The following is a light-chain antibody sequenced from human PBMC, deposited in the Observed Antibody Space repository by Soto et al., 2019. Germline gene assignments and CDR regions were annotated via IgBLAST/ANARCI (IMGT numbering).Light chain of an antibody. CDR1: QTISSW. CDR3: QQYYSFPRT. Sequence: AIPMTQSPSTLSGSVGDRVTITCQASQTISSWLAWYQQKPGKAPELLIYAASTLQSGVPSRFSGSGSGTDFTLTISCLQSEDFATYYCQQYYSFPRTFGQGTKVDIK. CDR2: AAS. J-gene: IGKJ1*01. V-gene: IGKV1-8*01.